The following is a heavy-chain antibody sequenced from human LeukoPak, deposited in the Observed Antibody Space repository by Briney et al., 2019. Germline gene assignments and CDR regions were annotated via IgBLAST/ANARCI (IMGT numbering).Heavy chain of an antibody. J-gene: IGHJ5*02. CDR1: GFTFSSYG. CDR2: ISYDGSNK. Sequence: PGRSLRLSCAASGFTFSSYGMHWVRQAPGKGLEWVAVISYDGSNKYYADSVKGRFTISRDNSKNTLYLQMNSLRAEDTAVYYCAKSPYCSSTSCLLRDWFHPWGQGTLVTVSS. CDR3: AKSPYCSSTSCLLRDWFHP. V-gene: IGHV3-30*18. D-gene: IGHD2-2*01.